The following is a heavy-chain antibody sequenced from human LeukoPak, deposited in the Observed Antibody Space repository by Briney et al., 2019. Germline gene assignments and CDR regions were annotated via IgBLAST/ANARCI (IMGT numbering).Heavy chain of an antibody. Sequence: ASVKVSCKASGYTFTSYGISWVRQAPGQGLEWMGWISAYNGNTNYAQKLQGRVTMTTDTSTSTAYMELRSLRSDDTAVYYCARMRTTVTSYYFDYWAREPWSPSPQ. V-gene: IGHV1-18*01. D-gene: IGHD4-17*01. CDR1: GYTFTSYG. J-gene: IGHJ4*02. CDR2: ISAYNGNT. CDR3: ARMRTTVTSYYFDY.